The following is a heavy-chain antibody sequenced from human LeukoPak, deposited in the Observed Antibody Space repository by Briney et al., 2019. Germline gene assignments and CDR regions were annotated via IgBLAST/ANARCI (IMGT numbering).Heavy chain of an antibody. V-gene: IGHV4-39*01. Sequence: PSETLSLTCTVSGGSISSSSYYWGWIRQPPGKGLEWIGSIYYSGSTYYNPSLKSRVTISVDTSKNQFSLKLSSVTAADTAVYCGGRLGVGEGGLPGDYWGEETRVTVS. CDR3: GRLGVGEGGLPGDY. D-gene: IGHD3-16*01. CDR2: IYYSGST. J-gene: IGHJ4*02. CDR1: GGSISSSSYY.